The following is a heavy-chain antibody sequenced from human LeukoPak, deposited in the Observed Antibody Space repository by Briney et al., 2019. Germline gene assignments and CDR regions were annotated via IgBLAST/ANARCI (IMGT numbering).Heavy chain of an antibody. J-gene: IGHJ5*02. Sequence: GGSLRLSCAASGFTFSHYGIHWVRQAPGKGLEWMALISYDRSNKYYADSVKGRFTISRDNAKNTLYLQMNSLRAEDTAVYYCARGLGSPVPTWFDPWGQGTLVTVSS. CDR2: ISYDRSNK. CDR3: ARGLGSPVPTWFDP. V-gene: IGHV3-30*03. CDR1: GFTFSHYG. D-gene: IGHD3-16*01.